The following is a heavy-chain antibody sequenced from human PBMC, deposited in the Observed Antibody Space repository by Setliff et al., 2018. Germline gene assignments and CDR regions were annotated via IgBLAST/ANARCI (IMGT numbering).Heavy chain of an antibody. D-gene: IGHD3-10*01. CDR1: GSSFSSYS. J-gene: IGHJ6*03. CDR3: ARHKSNGSGSYPSLYMDV. Sequence: SETLSLTCTVSGSSFSSYSWSWIRQPPGKGLEWIGYKYYRGSTNSNPSLQRRVTISVDTSKNQFSVKLSSVTAADTAVYYCARHKSNGSGSYPSLYMDVWGKGIMVTVSS. V-gene: IGHV4-59*08. CDR2: KYYRGST.